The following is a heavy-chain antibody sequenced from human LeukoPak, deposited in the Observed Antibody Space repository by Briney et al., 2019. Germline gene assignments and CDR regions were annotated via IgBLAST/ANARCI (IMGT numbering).Heavy chain of an antibody. CDR2: IYYSGST. D-gene: IGHD3-9*01. CDR3: ARQMRYFDCDY. CDR1: GGPISSSSYY. V-gene: IGHV4-39*01. J-gene: IGHJ4*02. Sequence: SETLSLTCTVSGGPISSSSYYWGWIRQPPGKGLEWIGSIYYSGSTYYNPSLKSRVTISVDTSKNQFSLKLSSVTAADTAVYYCARQMRYFDCDYWGQGTLVTVSS.